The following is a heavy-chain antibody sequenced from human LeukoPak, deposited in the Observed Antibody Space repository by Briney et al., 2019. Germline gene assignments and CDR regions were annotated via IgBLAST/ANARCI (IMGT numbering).Heavy chain of an antibody. CDR1: RYTFTSNY. CDR2: IYPRDGST. Sequence: ASVKVSCKASRYTFTSNYIHWVRQAPGQGLEWMGMIYPRDGSTSYAQKFQGRVTVTRDTSTSTVHMELSGLRSEDAAVYYCARDQEGFDYWGQGTLVAVSS. V-gene: IGHV1-46*01. J-gene: IGHJ4*02. CDR3: ARDQEGFDY.